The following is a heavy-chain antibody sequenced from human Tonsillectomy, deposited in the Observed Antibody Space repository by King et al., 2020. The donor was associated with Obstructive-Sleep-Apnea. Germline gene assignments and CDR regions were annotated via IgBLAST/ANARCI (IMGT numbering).Heavy chain of an antibody. D-gene: IGHD6-13*01. V-gene: IGHV3-30*18. Sequence: VQLVESGGGVVQPGTSLRLSCAASGFSFSTRDIHWVPQAPGKGLEWVALISWKGRDKYYADYVKGRFTISRDNSKNTLYLEMNGLRAEDTAAYYCAKGEWSSRSIDYWGQGTLVTVSS. J-gene: IGHJ4*02. CDR3: AKGEWSSRSIDY. CDR2: ISWKGRDK. CDR1: GFSFSTRD.